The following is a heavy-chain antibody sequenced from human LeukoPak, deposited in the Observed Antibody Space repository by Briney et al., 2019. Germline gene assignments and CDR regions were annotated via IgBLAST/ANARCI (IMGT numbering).Heavy chain of an antibody. V-gene: IGHV1-18*01. CDR3: ARASYYDSSGYFDY. D-gene: IGHD3-22*01. J-gene: IGHJ4*02. Sequence: ASVKVSCTASGYTFTSYGISWVRQAPGQGLEWMGWISAYNGNTNYAQKLQGRVTMTTDTSTSTAYMELRSLRSDDTAVYYCARASYYDSSGYFDYWGQGTLVTVSS. CDR1: GYTFTSYG. CDR2: ISAYNGNT.